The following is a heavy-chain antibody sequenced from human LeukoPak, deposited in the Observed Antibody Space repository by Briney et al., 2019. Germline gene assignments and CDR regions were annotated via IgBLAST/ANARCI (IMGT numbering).Heavy chain of an antibody. CDR1: GYTFTSYA. J-gene: IGHJ6*03. CDR2: INTNTGNP. Sequence: ASVKVSCKASGYTFTSYAMNWVRQAPGQGLEWMGWINTNTGNPTYAQGFTGRFVFSLDTSVSTAYLQISSLKAEDTAVYYCARLGDVDTAMGPFYYMDVWGKGTTVTVSS. D-gene: IGHD5-18*01. CDR3: ARLGDVDTAMGPFYYMDV. V-gene: IGHV7-4-1*02.